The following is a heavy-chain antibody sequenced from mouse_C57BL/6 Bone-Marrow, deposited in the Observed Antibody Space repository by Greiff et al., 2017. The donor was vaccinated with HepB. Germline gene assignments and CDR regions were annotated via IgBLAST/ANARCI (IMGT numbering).Heavy chain of an antibody. Sequence: VQRVESGAELARPGASVKLSCKASGYTFTSYGISWVKQRTGQGLEWIGEIYPRSGNTYYNEKFKGQATLTADKSSSTAYMELRSLTSEDAAVYFCARGWDWYFDVWGTGTTVTVSS. D-gene: IGHD1-1*02. CDR1: GYTFTSYG. V-gene: IGHV1-81*01. CDR2: IYPRSGNT. J-gene: IGHJ1*03. CDR3: ARGWDWYFDV.